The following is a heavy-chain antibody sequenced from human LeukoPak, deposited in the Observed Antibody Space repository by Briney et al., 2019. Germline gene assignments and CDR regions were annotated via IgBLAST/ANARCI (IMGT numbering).Heavy chain of an antibody. Sequence: PGGSLRLSCAASGFTFSSYAMHWVRQAPGKGLEWVAVISYDGSNKYYADSVKGRFTISRDNSKSTLYLQMNSLRAEDTAVYYCARVGDFDYWGQGTLVTVSS. CDR3: ARVGDFDY. CDR1: GFTFSSYA. J-gene: IGHJ4*02. CDR2: ISYDGSNK. V-gene: IGHV3-30-3*01. D-gene: IGHD2-15*01.